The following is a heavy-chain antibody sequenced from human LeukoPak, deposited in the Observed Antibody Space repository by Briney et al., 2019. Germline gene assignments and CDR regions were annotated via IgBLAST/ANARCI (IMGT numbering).Heavy chain of an antibody. Sequence: GGSLRLSCSASGFTFSSYAMSWVRQAPGKGLEWVSTISGSGYNTYYGDSVKGRFTISRDNSKNTLYLQVNSLRAEDTALYYCAKEFSGSYYCFDYWGQGTLVTVSS. CDR2: ISGSGYNT. J-gene: IGHJ4*02. D-gene: IGHD1-26*01. V-gene: IGHV3-23*01. CDR3: AKEFSGSYYCFDY. CDR1: GFTFSSYA.